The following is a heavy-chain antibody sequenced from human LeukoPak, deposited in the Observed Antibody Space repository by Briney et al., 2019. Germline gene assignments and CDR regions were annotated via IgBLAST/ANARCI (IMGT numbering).Heavy chain of an antibody. CDR2: SGST. J-gene: IGHJ5*02. D-gene: IGHD3-3*01. Sequence: SGSTYYNPSLKSRVTISVDRSKNQFSLKLSSVTAADTAVYYCARDSNVDSFGVVTNRFDPWGQGTLVTVSS. CDR3: ARDSNVDSFGVVTNRFDP. V-gene: IGHV4-30-2*01.